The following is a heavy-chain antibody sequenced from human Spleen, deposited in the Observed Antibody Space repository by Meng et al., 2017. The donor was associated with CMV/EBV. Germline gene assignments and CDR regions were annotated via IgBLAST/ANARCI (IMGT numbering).Heavy chain of an antibody. CDR3: ARDQGRGGGYFVDALDI. V-gene: IGHV1-18*01. J-gene: IGHJ3*02. Sequence: ASVKVSCKASGYTFTSYGITWVRQAPGQGLEWMGWISGYNGNTNFAQKLQGRVTMTPDTSTSTAYMELRSLTSDDTAVYYCARDQGRGGGYFVDALDIWGQGTMVTVSS. CDR2: ISGYNGNT. CDR1: GYTFTSYG. D-gene: IGHD4-23*01.